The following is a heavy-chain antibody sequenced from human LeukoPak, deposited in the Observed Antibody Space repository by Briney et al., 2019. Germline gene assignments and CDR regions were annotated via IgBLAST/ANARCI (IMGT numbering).Heavy chain of an antibody. J-gene: IGHJ4*02. Sequence: GVSLRLSCAASGFTFSSYAMSWVRQAPGKGLEWVSAISGSGGSTYYADSVKGRFTISRDNSKNTLYLQMNSLRAEDTAVYYCAKFYGSPLDSSGYYGYWGQGTLVTVSS. CDR1: GFTFSSYA. CDR2: ISGSGGST. V-gene: IGHV3-23*01. CDR3: AKFYGSPLDSSGYYGY. D-gene: IGHD3-22*01.